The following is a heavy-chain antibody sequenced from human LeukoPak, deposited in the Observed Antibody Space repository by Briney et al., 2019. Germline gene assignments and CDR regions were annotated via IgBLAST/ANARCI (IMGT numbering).Heavy chain of an antibody. CDR1: GFTFSSYG. CDR2: IRYDGSNK. Sequence: GGSLTLSCAASGFTFSSYGMHWVRQAPGKGLEWVAFIRYDGSNKYYADSVKGRFTISRDNSKNTLYVQMKSLRVEDTAVYYCVKDRRGGSYYAATFDIWGQGTMVTVSS. D-gene: IGHD1-26*01. V-gene: IGHV3-30*02. J-gene: IGHJ3*02. CDR3: VKDRRGGSYYAATFDI.